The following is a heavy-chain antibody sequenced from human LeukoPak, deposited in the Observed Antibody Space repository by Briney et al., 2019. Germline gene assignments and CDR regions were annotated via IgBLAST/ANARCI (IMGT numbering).Heavy chain of an antibody. D-gene: IGHD6-13*01. CDR3: ARLNLPYTSRWYGSSFDI. CDR1: GYSFTSYW. Sequence: GESLKISGQGSGYSFTSYWIGWVRQMPGKGLEWMGIFHPGHSESRYIPAFQGHVTISADKPISTAYLQWRSLQAPDTAMYYCARLNLPYTSRWYGSSFDIWGQGTMVTVSS. V-gene: IGHV5-51*01. CDR2: FHPGHSES. J-gene: IGHJ3*02.